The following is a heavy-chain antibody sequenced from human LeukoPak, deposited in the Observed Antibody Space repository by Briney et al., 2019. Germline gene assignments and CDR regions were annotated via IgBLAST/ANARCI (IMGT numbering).Heavy chain of an antibody. D-gene: IGHD4/OR15-4a*01. Sequence: TGGSLRLSCVASGFTFSSYWMSWVRQAPGKGLEWVANIRQNGNDKFYVDSVKGRFTISRDNAKNSLYLQMNSLRAEDTAVYYCARISMTIVPTFDYWGQGTLVTVSS. V-gene: IGHV3-7*01. CDR3: ARISMTIVPTFDY. CDR1: GFTFSSYW. J-gene: IGHJ4*02. CDR2: IRQNGNDK.